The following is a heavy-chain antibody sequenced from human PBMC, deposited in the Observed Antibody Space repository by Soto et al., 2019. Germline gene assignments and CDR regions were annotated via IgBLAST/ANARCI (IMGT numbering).Heavy chain of an antibody. D-gene: IGHD3-10*01. CDR3: ARLERTAGWFGELLV. CDR1: GGSISSYY. CDR2: IYYSGST. V-gene: IGHV4-59*08. Sequence: SETLSLTCTVSGGSISSYYWSWIRQPPGKGLEWIGYIYYSGSTNYNPSLKSRVTISVDTSKNQFSLKLSSVTAADTAVYYCARLERTAGWFGELLVWGQGTLVTVSS. J-gene: IGHJ4*02.